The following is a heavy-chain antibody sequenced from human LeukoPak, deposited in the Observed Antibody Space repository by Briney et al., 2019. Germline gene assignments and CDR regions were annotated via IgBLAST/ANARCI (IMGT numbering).Heavy chain of an antibody. CDR1: GGSFSGYY. Sequence: PETLSLTCAVYGGSFSGYYWSWIRQPPGKGLEWIGEINRSGSTNYNPSLKSRVTISVDTSKNQFSLKLSSVTAADTAVYYCAREVASAGPGQDYWGQGTLVTVSS. CDR2: INRSGST. CDR3: AREVASAGPGQDY. V-gene: IGHV4-34*01. D-gene: IGHD6-13*01. J-gene: IGHJ4*02.